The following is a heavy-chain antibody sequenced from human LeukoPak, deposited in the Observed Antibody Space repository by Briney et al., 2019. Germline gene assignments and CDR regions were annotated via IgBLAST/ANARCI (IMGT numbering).Heavy chain of an antibody. D-gene: IGHD3-10*01. J-gene: IGHJ3*02. V-gene: IGHV1-24*01. CDR2: FDPEDGET. CDR3: AIGYYGSGAWHI. CDR1: GYTLTELS. Sequence: ASVKVSCKVSGYTLTELSMHWVRQAPGKGLEWMGGFDPEDGETIYAQKFQGRVTMTEDTSTDTAYMELSSLRSEDTAVYYCAIGYYGSGAWHIWGQGTMVTVSS.